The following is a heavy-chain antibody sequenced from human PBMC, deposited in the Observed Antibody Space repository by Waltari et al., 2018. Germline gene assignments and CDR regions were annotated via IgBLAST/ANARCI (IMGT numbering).Heavy chain of an antibody. D-gene: IGHD3-9*01. V-gene: IGHV3-23*01. CDR3: ASDDEEHWPFDLDY. CDR2: ISGGGDIP. J-gene: IGHJ4*02. Sequence: EVQLLESGGGLVQPGGSLRLSCAASGFTSSNFPMSWARQAPGKGREWFADISGGGDIPRYADSVKGRFTISRDNSRNTLFLQMNSLRAEDTAVYHCASDDEEHWPFDLDYWGQGIPVTVSS. CDR1: GFTSSNFP.